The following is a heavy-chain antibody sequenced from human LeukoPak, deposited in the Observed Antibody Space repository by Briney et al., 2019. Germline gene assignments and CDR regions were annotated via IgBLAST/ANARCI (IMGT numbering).Heavy chain of an antibody. Sequence: SETLSLTCTVSGGSISSSSYYWGWIRQPPGKGLEWIGSIYYSGSTYYNPSLKSRVTISVDTSKNQFSLKLSSVTAADTAVYYCAGGLGYCSGGSCYPPNWFDPWGQGALVTVSS. J-gene: IGHJ5*02. D-gene: IGHD2-15*01. CDR1: GGSISSSSYY. CDR3: AGGLGYCSGGSCYPPNWFDP. CDR2: IYYSGST. V-gene: IGHV4-39*07.